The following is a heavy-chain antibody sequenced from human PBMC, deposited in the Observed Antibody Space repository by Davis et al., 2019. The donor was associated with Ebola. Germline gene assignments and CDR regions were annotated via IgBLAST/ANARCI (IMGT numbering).Heavy chain of an antibody. CDR3: ARVQVGVLD. V-gene: IGHV4-34*01. CDR1: GGSFSSYY. Sequence: MPSETLSLTCAVYGGSFSSYYWNWIRQPPGKGLEWIGEINHSGNTNYNPSLKSRVTMSVDTSKNQFSLKLSSVTAADTAVYYCARVQVGVLDWGQGNLVTVSS. D-gene: IGHD3-22*01. J-gene: IGHJ4*02. CDR2: INHSGNT.